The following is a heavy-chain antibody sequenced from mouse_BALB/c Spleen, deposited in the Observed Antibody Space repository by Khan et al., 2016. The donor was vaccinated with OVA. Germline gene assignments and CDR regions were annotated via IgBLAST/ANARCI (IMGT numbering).Heavy chain of an antibody. CDR2: IWAGGST. D-gene: IGHD2-3*01. CDR1: GFSLTSYG. Sequence: QVRLQQSGPGLVAPSQSLSITCTVSGFSLTSYGIHWVRQPPGKGLEWLGVIWAGGSTNYNSALMSRLSISKDNSKSQVFLKMSSLQTDDTAMYYCARGDGYYEDAMDYWGQGTSVTVSS. CDR3: ARGDGYYEDAMDY. V-gene: IGHV2-9*02. J-gene: IGHJ4*01.